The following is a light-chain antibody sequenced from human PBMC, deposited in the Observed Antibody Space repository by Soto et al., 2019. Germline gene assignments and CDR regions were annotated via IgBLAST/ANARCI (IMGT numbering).Light chain of an antibody. J-gene: IGKJ1*01. CDR1: QSVSINY. Sequence: EIVLTQSPGTLSLSPGERATLSCRASQSVSINYLAWYQHKPGQAPRLLIYGASSRATGIPDRFSGSGSGTDFTITISRLEPEDFALYYCQQYGSSPPWTFGQGTKVENK. CDR2: GAS. CDR3: QQYGSSPPWT. V-gene: IGKV3-20*01.